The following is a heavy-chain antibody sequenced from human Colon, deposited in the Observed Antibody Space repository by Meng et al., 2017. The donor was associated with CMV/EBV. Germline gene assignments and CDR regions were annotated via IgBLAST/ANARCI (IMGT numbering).Heavy chain of an antibody. V-gene: IGHV1-8*03. J-gene: IGHJ3*02. CDR2: ISANNGNT. Sequence: ASVKVSCKASGHTFSSQGITWVRQVPGQGLEWMGWISANNGNTGYAQNFQGRVTITRDTSISTAYMELSSLRSEDTAVYYCARVSSGFWSAYYADAFDIWGQGTMVTVSS. D-gene: IGHD3-3*01. CDR3: ARVSSGFWSAYYADAFDI. CDR1: GHTFSSQG.